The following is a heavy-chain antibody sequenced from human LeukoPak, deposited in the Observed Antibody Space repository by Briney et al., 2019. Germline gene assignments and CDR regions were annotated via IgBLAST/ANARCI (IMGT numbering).Heavy chain of an antibody. CDR2: IYHSGST. D-gene: IGHD3-22*01. Sequence: PSQTLSLTCAVSGCSISSGGYSWSWIRQPPGKGLEWIGYIYHSGSTYYNPSLKSRVTISVDRSKNQFSLKLSSVTAADTAVYYCARGSPYYYDSSGSIFDYWGQGTLVTVSS. CDR3: ARGSPYYYDSSGSIFDY. CDR1: GCSISSGGYS. J-gene: IGHJ4*02. V-gene: IGHV4-30-2*01.